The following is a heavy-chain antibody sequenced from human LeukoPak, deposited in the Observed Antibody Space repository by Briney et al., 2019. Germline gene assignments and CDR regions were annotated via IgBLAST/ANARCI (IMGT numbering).Heavy chain of an antibody. D-gene: IGHD6-19*01. CDR3: AKDLHSSDDY. V-gene: IGHV3-30*18. J-gene: IGHJ4*02. CDR1: GFTFSSYG. CDR2: ISYDGSNK. Sequence: PGGSLRLSCAASGFTFSSYGMHWVRQAPGKGLEWVAVISYDGSNKYYADSVKGRFTISRDNSKNTLYLQMNSLRAGDTAVYYCAKDLHSSDDYWGQGTLVTVSS.